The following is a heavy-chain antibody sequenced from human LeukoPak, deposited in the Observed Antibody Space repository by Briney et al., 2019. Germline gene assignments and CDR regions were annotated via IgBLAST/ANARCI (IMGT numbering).Heavy chain of an antibody. Sequence: SETLSLTCAVLSGSFNNYYWSWIRQPPGKGLEWVGEINHSGSTNYNPSLKSRVTISVDTSKNQFSLKLSSVTAADTAVYYCARGLTQGFYYYYGMDVWGQGTTVTVSS. CDR1: SGSFNNYY. CDR2: INHSGST. J-gene: IGHJ6*02. CDR3: ARGLTQGFYYYYGMDV. D-gene: IGHD2-21*02. V-gene: IGHV4-34*01.